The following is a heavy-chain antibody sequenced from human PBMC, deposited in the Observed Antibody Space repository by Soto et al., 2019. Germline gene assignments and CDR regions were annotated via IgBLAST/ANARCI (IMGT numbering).Heavy chain of an antibody. Sequence: EVQLVESGGGLVQPGGSLRLSCAASGFTFSSYSMNWVRQAPGKGLEWVSYISSSSSTIYYADSVKGRFTISRDNAKNSLYLQMNSLRAEDTAVYYCARANYYGSPGDVDDWGQGTLVTVSS. CDR2: ISSSSSTI. CDR1: GFTFSSYS. D-gene: IGHD3-10*01. J-gene: IGHJ4*02. CDR3: ARANYYGSPGDVDD. V-gene: IGHV3-48*01.